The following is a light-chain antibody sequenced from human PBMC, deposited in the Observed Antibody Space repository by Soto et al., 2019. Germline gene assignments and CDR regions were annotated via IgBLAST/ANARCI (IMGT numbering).Light chain of an antibody. CDR2: DNN. J-gene: IGLJ1*01. Sequence: QSVLTQPPSVSAAPGQKVTISCSGSRSNIGNNYVSWYQQLPGTAPKLLIYDNNKRPSGIPDRFSGSKSGTSATLGITGLQTGDEADYYCGTWDSSLSRYVFGTGTKLTVL. V-gene: IGLV1-51*01. CDR3: GTWDSSLSRYV. CDR1: RSNIGNNY.